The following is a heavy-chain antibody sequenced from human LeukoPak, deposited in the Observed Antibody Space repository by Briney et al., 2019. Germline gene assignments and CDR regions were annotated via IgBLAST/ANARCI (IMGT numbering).Heavy chain of an antibody. Sequence: PGGSLRLSYAASGFTFSSYGLHWVRQAPGKGLEWVAFIRYDGSNKYYADSVKGRFTIFRDNSKNTLYLQMNSLRAEDTAVYYCAEPYYDRSGYASDHFGQGTLVTVSS. CDR2: IRYDGSNK. D-gene: IGHD3-22*01. CDR1: GFTFSSYG. V-gene: IGHV3-30*02. CDR3: AEPYYDRSGYASDH. J-gene: IGHJ5*02.